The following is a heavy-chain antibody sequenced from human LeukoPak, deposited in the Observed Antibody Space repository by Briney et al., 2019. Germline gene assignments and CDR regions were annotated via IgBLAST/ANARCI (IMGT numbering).Heavy chain of an antibody. V-gene: IGHV3-74*01. CDR2: INANGSTT. CDR1: GFTFSSYW. CDR3: ARGNYYGMDV. Sequence: GGSLRLSCAPSGFTFSSYWMHWVGQAPGKGRGWVSRINANGSTTYYAGSVKGRFTTSRDNAKSTLYLQLNSLRAEDRAVYCCARGNYYGMDVWGQGTTVTVSS. J-gene: IGHJ6*02.